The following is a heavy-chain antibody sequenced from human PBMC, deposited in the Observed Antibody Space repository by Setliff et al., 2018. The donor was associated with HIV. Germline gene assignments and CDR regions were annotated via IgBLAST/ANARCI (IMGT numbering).Heavy chain of an antibody. V-gene: IGHV3-48*04. Sequence: GESPKISCAASGFNFKTYGMTWVRQAPGKGLDWVAHIGSSNHGIHYTASVQGRFTVSRDNANNLLFLQMNNLRAEDTAVYYCASFFGDYGYWGHGTQVTVSS. J-gene: IGHJ4*01. D-gene: IGHD3-10*01. CDR2: IGSSNHGI. CDR3: ASFFGDYGY. CDR1: GFNFKTYG.